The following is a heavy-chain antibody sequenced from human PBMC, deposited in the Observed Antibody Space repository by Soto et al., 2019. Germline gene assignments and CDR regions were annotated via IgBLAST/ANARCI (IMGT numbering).Heavy chain of an antibody. J-gene: IGHJ4*02. CDR3: ARARGYSYDFEY. CDR1: GGSISNYY. V-gene: IGHV4-59*01. Sequence: SETLSLTCTVSGGSISNYYWSWIRQPPGKGLEWIGYIYYSGSTNYNPSLKSRVTISLDPSKNQFSLKLSSVPAADTAAYYCARARGYSYDFEYWGRGNLVTAAS. D-gene: IGHD5-18*01. CDR2: IYYSGST.